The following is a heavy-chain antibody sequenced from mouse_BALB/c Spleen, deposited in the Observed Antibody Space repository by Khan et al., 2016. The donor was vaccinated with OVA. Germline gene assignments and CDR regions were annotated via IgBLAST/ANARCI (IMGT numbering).Heavy chain of an antibody. CDR2: ISYSGST. Sequence: EVQLQESGPGLVKPSQSLSLTCTVAGYSITSDYAWNWIRQFPGNKLEWMGYISYSGSTGYNPSFKSRISITRDTSKNPFSLLLNSVTTEDAATYYCASELGRYYAMDYWGQGTSVTVSS. CDR1: GYSITSDYA. V-gene: IGHV3-2*02. D-gene: IGHD4-1*01. J-gene: IGHJ4*01. CDR3: ASELGRYYAMDY.